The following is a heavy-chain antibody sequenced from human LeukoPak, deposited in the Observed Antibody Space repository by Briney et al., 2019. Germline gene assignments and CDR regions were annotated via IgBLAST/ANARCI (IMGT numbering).Heavy chain of an antibody. CDR2: ISYDGGNK. CDR1: GFTFSSYG. V-gene: IGHV3-30*18. Sequence: GGSLRLSCAASGFTFSSYGMHWVRQAPGKGLEWVAVISYDGGNKYYADSVKGRFTISRDNSKNTLYLQMNNLRAEDTAVYYCAKGGDDSSGYWSPLDYWGQGTLVTVSS. J-gene: IGHJ4*02. CDR3: AKGGDDSSGYWSPLDY. D-gene: IGHD3-22*01.